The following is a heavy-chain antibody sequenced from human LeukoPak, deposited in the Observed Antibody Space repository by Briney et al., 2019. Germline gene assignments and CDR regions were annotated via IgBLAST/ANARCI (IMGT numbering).Heavy chain of an antibody. J-gene: IGHJ4*02. CDR1: GFSFSKYA. V-gene: IGHV3-30-3*01. D-gene: IGHD2/OR15-2a*01. CDR2: ISFDETKK. Sequence: GGPMGLSCAGSGFSFSKYAMHWVRQAPGKGLEWVAVISFDETKKYYADSVKGRFTISRDNSNNTLFLQMNSLKTEDTAVYFCARMKVIKGASLDYWGQGSLVTVSS. CDR3: ARMKVIKGASLDY.